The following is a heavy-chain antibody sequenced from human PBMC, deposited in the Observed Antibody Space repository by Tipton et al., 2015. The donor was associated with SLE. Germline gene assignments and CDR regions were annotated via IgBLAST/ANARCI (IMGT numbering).Heavy chain of an antibody. CDR2: ITWDSASI. V-gene: IGHV3-9*01. J-gene: IGHJ6*03. CDR1: GGSIRRGEYY. CDR3: ARSYYYYYMDV. Sequence: LSLTCTVSGGSIRRGEYYWSWICQHPGKGLEWVSGITWDSASIAYADSVKGRFTISRDNAKNSLYLQMNSLRPEDTAFYYCARSYYYYYMDVWGKGTTVTVSS.